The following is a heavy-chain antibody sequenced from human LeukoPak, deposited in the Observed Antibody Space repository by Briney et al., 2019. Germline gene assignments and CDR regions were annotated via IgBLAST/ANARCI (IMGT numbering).Heavy chain of an antibody. CDR1: GFTFSSYG. Sequence: PGGSLRLSCAASGFTFSSYGMHWVRQAPGKGLEWVALIKPDGSNKYYADSVKGRFTISRDNSKNTQHLQMNSLRADDTAVYYCARSRAFDYWGQGTLVTVSS. V-gene: IGHV3-30*02. CDR3: ARSRAFDY. CDR2: IKPDGSNK. J-gene: IGHJ4*02. D-gene: IGHD2/OR15-2a*01.